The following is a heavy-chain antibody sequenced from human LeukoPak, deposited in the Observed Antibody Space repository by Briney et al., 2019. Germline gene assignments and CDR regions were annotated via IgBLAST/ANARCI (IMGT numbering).Heavy chain of an antibody. CDR1: GFTFDDYT. Sequence: GGSLRLSCAASGFTFDDYTMHWVRHAPGKGLEWVSLISWDGGCTYYADSVKGRFTIFRDNSKNSLYLQMNSLRTEDTALYYCAKDKGNSSSWYYFDYWGQGTLVTVSS. CDR3: AKDKGNSSSWYYFDY. V-gene: IGHV3-43*01. J-gene: IGHJ4*02. CDR2: ISWDGGCT. D-gene: IGHD6-13*01.